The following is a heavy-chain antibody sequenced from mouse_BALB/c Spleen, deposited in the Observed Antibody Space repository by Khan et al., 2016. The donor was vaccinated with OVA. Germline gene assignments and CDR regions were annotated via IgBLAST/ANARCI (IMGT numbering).Heavy chain of an antibody. Sequence: QVQLQQSGPELVKPGASVKISCKASGYTFTAYDINWVRQRPGQGLEWIGGIYPGDGSTEDNEKFKDTATWNADTSSNTANMQVSSLTSEKSAVYLCTREGLRGVSMDYRGQGTPVTVSS. CDR1: GYTFTAYD. CDR3: TREGLRGVSMDY. J-gene: IGHJ4*01. D-gene: IGHD2-4*01. CDR2: IYPGDGST. V-gene: IGHV1S56*01.